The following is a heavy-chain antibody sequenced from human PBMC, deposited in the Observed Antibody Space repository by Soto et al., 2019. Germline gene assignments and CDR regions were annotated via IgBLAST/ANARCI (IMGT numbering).Heavy chain of an antibody. CDR2: IHYTGNT. D-gene: IGHD6-19*01. J-gene: IGHJ4*02. CDR1: GDSVSSGTYY. Sequence: SETLSLTCTVSGDSVSSGTYYWSWIRQPPGKALEWTAYIHYTGNTNYNPSLKSRVTISRDTSKNQFSLKLTSVTAADTAVYYCARSGAGSGWLGGQGTLVTVSS. V-gene: IGHV4-61*01. CDR3: ARSGAGSGWL.